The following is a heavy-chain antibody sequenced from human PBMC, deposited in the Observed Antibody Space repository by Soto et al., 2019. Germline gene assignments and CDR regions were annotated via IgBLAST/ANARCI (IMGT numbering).Heavy chain of an antibody. CDR2: ISYDGSNK. V-gene: IGHV3-30*18. Sequence: PWGSLRLSCAASGFTFSSYGMHWFRQAPGKGLEWVAVISYDGSNKYYADSVKGRFTISRDNSKNTLYLQMNSLRAEDTAVYYCAKERGIVSPSYYYYHYGIAVRGQGSTVTVSS. CDR3: AKERGIVSPSYYYYHYGIAV. CDR1: GFTFSSYG. J-gene: IGHJ6*02. D-gene: IGHD1-26*01.